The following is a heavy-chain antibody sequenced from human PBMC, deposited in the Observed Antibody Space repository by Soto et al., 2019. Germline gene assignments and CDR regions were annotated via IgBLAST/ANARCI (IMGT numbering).Heavy chain of an antibody. CDR3: LRLATGSYSLRES. CDR1: GFTFSTYW. J-gene: IGHJ5*02. V-gene: IGHV3-74*03. Sequence: GGSLRLSCAASGFTFSTYWMHWVRQAPGKGLVWVSRINSDGSITTYADSVKGRFTISRDNSKNTLYLQMNSLRAEDTAVYYFLRLATGSYSLRESCGQGSLVTVSS. CDR2: INSDGSIT. D-gene: IGHD1-26*01.